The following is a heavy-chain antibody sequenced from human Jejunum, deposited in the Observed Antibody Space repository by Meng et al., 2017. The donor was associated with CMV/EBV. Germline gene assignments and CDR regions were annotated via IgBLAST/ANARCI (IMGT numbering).Heavy chain of an antibody. CDR1: SSYS. D-gene: IGHD5-12*01. CDR2: ISASGGTT. CDR3: AREPGRGYSGYDRYFDY. V-gene: IGHV3-23*01. Sequence: SSYSMSWVRQAPGKGLEWVSTISASGGTTSYADSVKGRFTVSRDSSKNTLYLQMDSLRADDTAVYYCAREPGRGYSGYDRYFDYWGQGTLVTVSS. J-gene: IGHJ4*02.